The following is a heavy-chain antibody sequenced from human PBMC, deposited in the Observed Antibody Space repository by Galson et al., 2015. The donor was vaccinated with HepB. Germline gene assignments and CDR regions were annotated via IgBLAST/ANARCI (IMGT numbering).Heavy chain of an antibody. CDR3: AKDERESQYFDWLLSFDY. CDR2: ISYDGSKK. CDR1: GFTFSNYG. J-gene: IGHJ4*02. Sequence: SLRLSCAASGFTFSNYGMHWVRQAPGKGLEWVAVISYDGSKKYYADSVKGRFSISRDNSKNTLYLQMNSLRAEDTAVYYCAKDERESQYFDWLLSFDYWGQGTLVTVSS. V-gene: IGHV3-30*18. D-gene: IGHD3-9*01.